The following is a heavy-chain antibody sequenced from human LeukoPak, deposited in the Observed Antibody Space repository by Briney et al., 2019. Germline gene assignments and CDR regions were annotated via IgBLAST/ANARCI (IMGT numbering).Heavy chain of an antibody. CDR3: AMYSSGWFFDY. Sequence: SGTLSLTCAVSGGSISSSNWWSWVRQPPGKGLEWIGEIYHSGSTNYNPSLKSRVTISVDASKNQFSLKLSSVTAADTAVYYCAMYSSGWFFDYWGQGTLVTVSS. CDR1: GGSISSSNW. CDR2: IYHSGST. V-gene: IGHV4-4*02. D-gene: IGHD6-19*01. J-gene: IGHJ4*02.